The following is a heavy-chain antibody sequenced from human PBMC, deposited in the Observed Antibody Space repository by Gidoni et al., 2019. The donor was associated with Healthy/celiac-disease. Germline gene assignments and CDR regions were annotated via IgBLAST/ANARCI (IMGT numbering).Heavy chain of an antibody. D-gene: IGHD2-15*01. J-gene: IGHJ3*02. CDR3: ARDWFDRLVVAATGILYAFDI. CDR2: ISYDGSNK. Sequence: QVQLVESGGGVVQPGRSLRLSCAASGFTFSSYAMTWFRQAPGKGLEWVAVISYDGSNKYYADSVKGRFTISRDNSKNTLYLQMNSLRAEDTAVYYCARDWFDRLVVAATGILYAFDIWGQGTMVTVSS. V-gene: IGHV3-30-3*01. CDR1: GFTFSSYA.